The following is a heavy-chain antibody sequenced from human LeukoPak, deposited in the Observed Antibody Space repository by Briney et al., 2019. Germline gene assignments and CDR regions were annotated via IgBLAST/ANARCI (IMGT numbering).Heavy chain of an antibody. CDR3: AKVYSGYDYGGYYFDY. J-gene: IGHJ4*02. CDR2: IYSGGST. D-gene: IGHD5-12*01. CDR1: GFTVSSNY. V-gene: IGHV3-53*01. Sequence: GGSLRLSCAASGFTVSSNYMSWVRQAPGKGLEWVSVIYSGGSTYYADSVKGRFTISRDNSKNTLYLQMNSLRAEDTAVYYCAKVYSGYDYGGYYFDYWGQGTLVTVSS.